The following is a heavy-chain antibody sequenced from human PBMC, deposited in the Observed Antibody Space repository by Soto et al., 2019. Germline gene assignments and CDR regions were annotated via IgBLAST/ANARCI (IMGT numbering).Heavy chain of an antibody. J-gene: IGHJ5*01. CDR3: INSWGLSRADS. CDR1: SYRGAAGQY. Sequence: RPETLSLTRDVSSYRGAAGQYWRWIRQPPGKGLEWLSCFHETGPTYYRPTPKSRLAISVDMTKNQVSLSLTSVTAADTARYCCINSWGLSRADSWGRGMLVTVCS. CDR2: FHETGPT. V-gene: IGHV4-38-2*01. D-gene: IGHD3-16*01.